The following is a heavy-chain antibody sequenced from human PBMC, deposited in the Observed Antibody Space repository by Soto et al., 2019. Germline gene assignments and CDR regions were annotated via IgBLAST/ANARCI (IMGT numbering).Heavy chain of an antibody. CDR3: TAKAYGY. CDR1: GITFNNAW. D-gene: IGHD3-22*01. V-gene: IGHV3-15*01. CDR2: IKSKTDGGAT. Sequence: PGGSLRLSCAASGITFNNAWMSWVRQAPGKGLEWVGRIKSKTDGGATDYAAPVKGRFTISRDDLRNTVYLQMNSLKTEDTAVYYCTAKAYGYWGQGTQVTVSS. J-gene: IGHJ4*02.